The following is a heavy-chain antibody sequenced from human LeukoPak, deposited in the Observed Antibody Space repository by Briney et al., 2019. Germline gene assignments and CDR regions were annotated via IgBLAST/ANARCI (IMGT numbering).Heavy chain of an antibody. D-gene: IGHD2-2*01. V-gene: IGHV3-23*01. J-gene: IGHJ5*01. CDR3: AKICSSDWDWFHS. CDR2: VTGDGLTT. Sequence: GGSLRLSCAASGFTFNNYAMNWVRQAPGKGLEWVSIVTGDGLTTHYADPVRGRFTIHRDISKNRVHLQMKSLRAEDTAVYYCAKICSSDWDWFHSWGRGTLVTVSS. CDR1: GFTFNNYA.